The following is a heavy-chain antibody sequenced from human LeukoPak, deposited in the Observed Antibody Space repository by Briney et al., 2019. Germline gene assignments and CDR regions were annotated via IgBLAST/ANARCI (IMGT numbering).Heavy chain of an antibody. J-gene: IGHJ4*02. D-gene: IGHD3-10*01. CDR2: IYYSGST. Sequence: PSETLSLTCTVSGGSISSSSYYWGWIRQPPGKGLEWIGSIYYSGSTYYNPSLKSRVTISVDTSKNQFSLKLSSVTAADTAVYYCARDLYYYGSGSYYEDDYWGQGTLVTVSS. V-gene: IGHV4-39*07. CDR1: GGSISSSSYY. CDR3: ARDLYYYGSGSYYEDDY.